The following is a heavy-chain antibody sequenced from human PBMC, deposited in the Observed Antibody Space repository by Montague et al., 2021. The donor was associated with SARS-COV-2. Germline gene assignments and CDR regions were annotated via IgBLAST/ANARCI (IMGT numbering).Heavy chain of an antibody. CDR1: GGSFSNYY. Sequence: SETLSLTCAVSGGSFSNYYWSWIRQPPGKGLEWIGDVNQSGTTIYNPSLKSGVTISVDASKNQLYLRLNSVTAADAAVYLCAGGRRPVVVPGAGPAGRAFDIWDQGTMVTVSS. D-gene: IGHD2-21*02. V-gene: IGHV4-34*01. J-gene: IGHJ3*02. CDR2: VNQSGTT. CDR3: AGGRRPVVVPGAGPAGRAFDI.